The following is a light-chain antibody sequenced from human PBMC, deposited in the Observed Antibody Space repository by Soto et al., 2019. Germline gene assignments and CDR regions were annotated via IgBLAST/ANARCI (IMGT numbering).Light chain of an antibody. J-gene: IGKJ1*01. CDR3: QQYNNWPPA. Sequence: DIVLTQSPATLSLSPGERATLSCRASQSVSNSYVAWYQQKSGQAPRLLIYGASTRATGIPAGFSGSGSGTEFTLTISSLQSEDFAVYYCQQYNNWPPAFGQVTKVDIK. CDR1: QSVSNS. V-gene: IGKV3-15*01. CDR2: GAS.